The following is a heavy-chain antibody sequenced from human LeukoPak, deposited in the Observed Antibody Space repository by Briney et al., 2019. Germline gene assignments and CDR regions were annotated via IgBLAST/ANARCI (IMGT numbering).Heavy chain of an antibody. CDR2: IYYSGST. V-gene: IGHV4-31*03. J-gene: IGHJ5*02. D-gene: IGHD2-2*02. CDR1: GGSISSGGYY. CDR3: ARVATEYCSSTSCYTGINWFDP. Sequence: PSQTLSLTCTVSGGSISSGGYYWSWIRQHPGKGLEWIGYIYYSGSTYYNLSLKSRVTISVDTSKNQFSLKLSSVTAADTAVYYCARVATEYCSSTSCYTGINWFDPWGQGTLVTVSS.